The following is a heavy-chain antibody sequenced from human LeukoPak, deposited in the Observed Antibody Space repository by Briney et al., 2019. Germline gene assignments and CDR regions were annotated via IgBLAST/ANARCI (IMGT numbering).Heavy chain of an antibody. CDR2: TYYRSKWYH. J-gene: IGHJ6*02. V-gene: IGHV6-1*01. Sequence: SQTLSLTCAISGASVSSHRSAWNWIRQSPSRGLEWLGRTYYRSKWYHDYAVSVRSRMSINPDTSKNQFSLQLSSVTPEDTAVYYCARDPAYNYGMDVWGQGTTVTVSS. D-gene: IGHD2-2*01. CDR1: GASVSSHRSA. CDR3: ARDPAYNYGMDV.